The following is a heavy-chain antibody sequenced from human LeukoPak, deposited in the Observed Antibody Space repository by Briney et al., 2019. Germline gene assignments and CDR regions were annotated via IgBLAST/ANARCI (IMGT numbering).Heavy chain of an antibody. Sequence: ASVKVSCKASGYTFTSYYMHWVRQSPGQGLEWMGIINPSGGSTSYAQKFQGRVTMTRDTSTSTVYMELSSLRSEDTAVYYCAREIKEGYCRSTSCRAAIDYSGQGTLVTVSS. D-gene: IGHD2-2*01. CDR3: AREIKEGYCRSTSCRAAIDY. J-gene: IGHJ4*02. V-gene: IGHV1-46*01. CDR1: GYTFTSYY. CDR2: INPSGGST.